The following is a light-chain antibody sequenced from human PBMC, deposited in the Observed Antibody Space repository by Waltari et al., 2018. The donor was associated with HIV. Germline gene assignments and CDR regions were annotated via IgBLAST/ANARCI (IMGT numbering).Light chain of an antibody. Sequence: QSALTQPPSASGSPGQSVTISCTGTSSDVGGYNYASWYQHHPGKAPKLMIYEVSKRPSGVPDRFFGSKSGNTASLTVSGLQAEDEADYYCSSFAGSFWVFGGGTKLTVL. CDR3: SSFAGSFWV. J-gene: IGLJ3*02. V-gene: IGLV2-8*01. CDR1: SSDVGGYNY. CDR2: EVS.